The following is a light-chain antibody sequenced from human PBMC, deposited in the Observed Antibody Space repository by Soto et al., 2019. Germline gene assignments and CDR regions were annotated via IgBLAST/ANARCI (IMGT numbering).Light chain of an antibody. CDR2: EAL. CDR3: QQRNYWPLT. CDR1: RSSSTY. V-gene: IGKV3-11*01. Sequence: ETVVTQSPATLSLSPGERAILSCSASRSSSTYLACYQQKPGQAPRLLIYEALNRATGIPARFRGSGSGTDFTLTISSLEPEDGAVEYCQQRNYWPLTFGGGTKVEIK. J-gene: IGKJ4*02.